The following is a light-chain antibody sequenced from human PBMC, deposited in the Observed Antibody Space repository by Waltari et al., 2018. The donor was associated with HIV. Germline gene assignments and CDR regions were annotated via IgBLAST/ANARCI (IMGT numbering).Light chain of an antibody. J-gene: IGLJ3*02. Sequence: QSALTQPPSASGSPGQSVTISCTGTSSDVGGFYYVSWYQQHPGKAPNLIISDVNARPSGISDRFSGSKSGNTASLTISGLQPEDEAYYHCSSYASSSALLFGGGTKLTVV. V-gene: IGLV2-14*03. CDR1: SSDVGGFYY. CDR3: SSYASSSALL. CDR2: DVN.